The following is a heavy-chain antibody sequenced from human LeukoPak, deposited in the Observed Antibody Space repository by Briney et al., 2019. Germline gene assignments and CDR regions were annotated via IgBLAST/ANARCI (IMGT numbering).Heavy chain of an antibody. D-gene: IGHD3-22*01. J-gene: IGHJ4*02. Sequence: GESLKISCKGSGYSFTSYWIGWVRQMPGKGLEWMGIIYPGDSGTGYSPSFQGQVTISADKSISTAYLQWSSLKASDTAMYYCARHPITRYYDSSGYSAGGPDYWGQGTLVTVSS. CDR3: ARHPITRYYDSSGYSAGGPDY. V-gene: IGHV5-51*01. CDR1: GYSFTSYW. CDR2: IYPGDSGT.